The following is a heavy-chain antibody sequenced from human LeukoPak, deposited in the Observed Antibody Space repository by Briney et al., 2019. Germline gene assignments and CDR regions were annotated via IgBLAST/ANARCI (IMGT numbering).Heavy chain of an antibody. CDR2: ISSSSSTI. Sequence: GGSLRLSCAASGFTFSSYSMNWVRQAPGEGLEWVSYISSSSSTIYYADSVKGRFTISRDNAKNSLYLQMNSLRDEDTAVYYCARDLQFEADYGDYGAFDIWGQGTMVTVSS. V-gene: IGHV3-48*02. CDR3: ARDLQFEADYGDYGAFDI. J-gene: IGHJ3*02. CDR1: GFTFSSYS. D-gene: IGHD4-17*01.